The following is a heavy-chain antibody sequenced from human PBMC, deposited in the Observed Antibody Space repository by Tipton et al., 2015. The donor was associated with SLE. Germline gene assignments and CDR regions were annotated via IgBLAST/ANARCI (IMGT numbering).Heavy chain of an antibody. CDR3: ARDTLPSYSSSRDYYYGMDV. CDR1: GGSVSSNSYY. CDR2: IYYTGKT. J-gene: IGHJ6*02. D-gene: IGHD6-13*01. V-gene: IGHV4-39*01. Sequence: TLSLTCTVSGGSVSSNSYYWGWVRQPPGKGLQWIASIYYTGKTHYNPSLTSRVTMSADTSRNQSSLKLTSVTAADTAVYYCARDTLPSYSSSRDYYYGMDVWGQGTTVTVSS.